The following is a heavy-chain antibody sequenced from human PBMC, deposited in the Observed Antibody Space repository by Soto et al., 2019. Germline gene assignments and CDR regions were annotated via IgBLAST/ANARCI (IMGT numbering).Heavy chain of an antibody. CDR3: ALGYCSGGSFFEIYGMDV. D-gene: IGHD2-15*01. J-gene: IGHJ6*02. CDR1: GGTFSSYA. V-gene: IGHV1-69*01. CDR2: IIPIFGTA. Sequence: QVQLVQSGAEVKKPGSSVKVSCKASGGTFSSYAISWVQQAPGQGLEWMGGIIPIFGTANYAQTFQGRVTITAYGSTSTAYMELSSLRAEDTAVYYWALGYCSGGSFFEIYGMDVWGQGTTVTVSS.